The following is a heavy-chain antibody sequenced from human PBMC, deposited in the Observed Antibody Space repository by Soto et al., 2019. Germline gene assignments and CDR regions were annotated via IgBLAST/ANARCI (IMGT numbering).Heavy chain of an antibody. CDR1: GYSFHNSG. J-gene: IGHJ5*01. Sequence: QVQLVQSGPELKKPGASVKVSCKTSGYSFHNSGISWVRQAPGQGLEWMGWISVLNGYAHYGQKFQGRVIMTADTCTSTAYTELRGRRSDDTAMYYCSKNGTTWFASWGQGTPVTVSS. CDR2: ISVLNGYA. D-gene: IGHD1-1*01. V-gene: IGHV1-18*01. CDR3: SKNGTTWFAS.